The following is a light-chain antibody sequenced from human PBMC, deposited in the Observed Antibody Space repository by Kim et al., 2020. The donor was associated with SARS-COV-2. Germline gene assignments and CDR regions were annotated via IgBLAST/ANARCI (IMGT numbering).Light chain of an antibody. V-gene: IGKV1-39*01. J-gene: IGKJ1*01. CDR2: AAS. CDR1: QGISNY. CDR3: QQSYSTPRT. Sequence: ASLGDRVAITCRSSQGISNYLNWYQQKPGKAPKLLIYAASSLQSGVPSRFSGSGSGTDFTLTITSLQPEDFATYYCQQSYSTPRTFGQGTKVDIK.